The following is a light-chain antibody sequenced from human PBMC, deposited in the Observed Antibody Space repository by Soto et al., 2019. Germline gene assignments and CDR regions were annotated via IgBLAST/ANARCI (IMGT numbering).Light chain of an antibody. V-gene: IGKV1-5*01. CDR2: DAS. CDR1: QSISSW. CDR3: QQYSSYWT. J-gene: IGKJ1*01. Sequence: DIQMTQSPSTLYASVGDRVTITCRASQSISSWLAWYQQKPGKAPXXLIYDASSLESGVPSRLGGSGSGTEFTLTISSMQPDDFATYYCQQYSSYWTFGQGTKVDIK.